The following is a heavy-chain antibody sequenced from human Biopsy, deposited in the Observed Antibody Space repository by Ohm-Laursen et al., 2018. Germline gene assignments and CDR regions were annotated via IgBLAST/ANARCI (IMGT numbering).Heavy chain of an antibody. CDR1: GDSISSYY. CDR3: ARDRGYYSDRTVPGYFDL. Sequence: TLSLTCPVSGDSISSYYWSWIRQPPGKGLVWIGYVYYTGSTDYNPSLQSRVTISVDTSKNHFSLRLRSVTPADTAIYYCARDRGYYSDRTVPGYFDLWGRDTLVTVSS. D-gene: IGHD3-22*01. V-gene: IGHV4-59*01. J-gene: IGHJ2*01. CDR2: VYYTGST.